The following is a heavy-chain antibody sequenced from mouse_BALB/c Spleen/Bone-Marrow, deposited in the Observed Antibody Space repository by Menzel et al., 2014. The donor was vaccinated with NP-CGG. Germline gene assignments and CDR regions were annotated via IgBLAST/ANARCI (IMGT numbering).Heavy chain of an antibody. CDR2: IVPSSDYT. V-gene: IGHV1-4*01. CDR1: GYTFTSYT. CDR3: AREARTGAWFAY. J-gene: IGHJ3*01. D-gene: IGHD4-1*01. Sequence: QVQLQQSGAELAKPGASVKMSCKASGYTFTSYTMQWIRQRPRQGLEWIGYIVPSSDYTNYNQNFKDKATLTADKSSSTAYMQLNSLTSEDFAVYCCAREARTGAWFAYWGQGTLVTVSA.